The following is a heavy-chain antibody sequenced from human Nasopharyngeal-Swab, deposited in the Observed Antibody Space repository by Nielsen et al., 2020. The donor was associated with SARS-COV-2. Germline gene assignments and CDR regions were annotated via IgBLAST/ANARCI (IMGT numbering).Heavy chain of an antibody. D-gene: IGHD6-13*01. J-gene: IGHJ6*02. CDR3: ARVVSSSRGDYYYGMDV. V-gene: IGHV4-59*01. CDR2: IYYSGST. Sequence: WICQPPGKGLEWIGYIYYSGSTNYNPSLKSRVTISVDTSKNQFSLKLSSVTAADTAVYYCARVVSSSRGDYYYGMDVWGQGTTVTVSS.